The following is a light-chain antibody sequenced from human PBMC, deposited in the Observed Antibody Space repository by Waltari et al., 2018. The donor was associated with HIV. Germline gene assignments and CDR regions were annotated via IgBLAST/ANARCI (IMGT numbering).Light chain of an antibody. CDR3: QSADSSGLYWV. V-gene: IGLV3-25*03. CDR1: ELAKQY. J-gene: IGLJ3*02. CDR2: KDK. Sequence: SYELTQPPSVSVSPGQTASITCGVTELAKQYVYWYQQKAGQAPLVIMSKDKERPQGIPDRVSGSNSGTTVTLTSSPFQSEDEAHYYCQSADSSGLYWVFGGGTKLTVL.